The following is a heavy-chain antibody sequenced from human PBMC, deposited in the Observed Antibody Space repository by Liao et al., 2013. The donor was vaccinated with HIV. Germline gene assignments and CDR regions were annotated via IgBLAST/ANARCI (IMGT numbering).Heavy chain of an antibody. J-gene: IGHJ6*03. CDR1: GVSITNYF. Sequence: QVQLLESGPGLVKPSETLSLTCTVSGVSITNYFWSWVRQPAGEGLEWIGRIYMSGSTNYSPSLKSRVTISVDTSKNQFSLKLSSVTAADTAVYYCARDRGSYSLKYYYMDVWGKGTTVTVSS. D-gene: IGHD3-10*01. CDR2: IYMSGST. CDR3: ARDRGSYSLKYYYMDV. V-gene: IGHV4-4*07.